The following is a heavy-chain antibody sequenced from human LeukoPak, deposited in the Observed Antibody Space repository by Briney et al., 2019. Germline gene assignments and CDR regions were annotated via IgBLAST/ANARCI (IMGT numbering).Heavy chain of an antibody. CDR1: GFLFSSYE. V-gene: IGHV3-48*03. CDR3: ARDSYYGGTQDY. Sequence: GGSLRLSCAASGFLFSSYEMNWVRQAPGKGLEWVSYISTSGGTIYYADSVKGRFTISRDNAKNSLYLQMNSQRAEDTAVYYCARDSYYGGTQDYWGQGTLVTVSS. J-gene: IGHJ4*02. CDR2: ISTSGGTI. D-gene: IGHD4-23*01.